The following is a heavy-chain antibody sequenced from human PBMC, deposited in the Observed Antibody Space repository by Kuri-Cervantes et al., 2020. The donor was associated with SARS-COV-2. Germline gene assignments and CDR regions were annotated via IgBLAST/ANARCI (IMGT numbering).Heavy chain of an antibody. D-gene: IGHD2-2*01. CDR2: IYYSGST. Sequence: SETLSLTCTVSGGSISSYYWGWIRQPPGKGLDWIGYIYYSGSTNYNPSLKSRVTISVGTSKNQFSLKLSSVTAADTAVYYCARTLVVPAAMLGYYYYYMDVWGKGTTVTVSS. V-gene: IGHV4-59*01. CDR1: GGSISSYY. J-gene: IGHJ6*03. CDR3: ARTLVVPAAMLGYYYYYMDV.